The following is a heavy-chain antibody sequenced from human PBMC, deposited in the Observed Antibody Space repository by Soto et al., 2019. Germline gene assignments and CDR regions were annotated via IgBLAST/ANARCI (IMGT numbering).Heavy chain of an antibody. CDR3: ATGGTYYDFWSGYRNSRTFDY. CDR1: GGTFSSYA. D-gene: IGHD3-3*01. Sequence: SVKVSCKASGGTFSSYAISWVRQAPGQGLEWMGGIIPIFGTANYAQKFQGRVTITADESTSTAYMELSSLRSEDTAVYYCATGGTYYDFWSGYRNSRTFDYWGQGTLVTVSS. J-gene: IGHJ4*02. CDR2: IIPIFGTA. V-gene: IGHV1-69*13.